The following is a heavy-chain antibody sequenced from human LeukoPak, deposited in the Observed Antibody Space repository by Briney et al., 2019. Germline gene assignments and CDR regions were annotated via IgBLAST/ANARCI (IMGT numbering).Heavy chain of an antibody. V-gene: IGHV1-46*01. CDR3: ARDDTHHGWDY. D-gene: IGHD1-14*01. Sequence: ASVKVSCKAAGYSFTNYYMHWVRQAPGQGLEWMGIIHSGGGSTTYAQKFQGRVAMTRDTSTTTVYMELRSLRSEDTAVYYCARDDTHHGWDYWGQGTLVTVSS. J-gene: IGHJ4*02. CDR2: IHSGGGST. CDR1: GYSFTNYY.